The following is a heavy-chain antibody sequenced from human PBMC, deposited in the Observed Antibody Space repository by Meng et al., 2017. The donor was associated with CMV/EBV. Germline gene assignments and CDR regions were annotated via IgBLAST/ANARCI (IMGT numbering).Heavy chain of an antibody. V-gene: IGHV4-39*07. CDR2: IYHSGSS. Sequence: GSLRLSCTVSGGSISSGDYYWSWIRQPPGRGLEWIGSIYHSGSSYYNPSLKSRVTISVDTSNNQFSLNVNSVTAADTAVYYCSRPPSGFYWYFDLWGRGTLVTVSS. CDR1: GGSISSGDYY. CDR3: SRPPSGFYWYFDL. D-gene: IGHD6-25*01. J-gene: IGHJ2*01.